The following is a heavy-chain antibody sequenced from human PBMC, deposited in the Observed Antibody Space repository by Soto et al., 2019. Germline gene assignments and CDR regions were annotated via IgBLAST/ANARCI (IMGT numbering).Heavy chain of an antibody. CDR3: ARPGIAAAGTIY. J-gene: IGHJ4*02. D-gene: IGHD6-13*01. CDR1: GFTFSSYG. Sequence: QVQLVESGGGVVQPGRSLRLSCAASGFTFSSYGMHWVRQAPGKGLVWVAVILYDGSNKYYADSVKGRFTISRDNSKNTLYLQMNSLRSEDTAVYYCARPGIAAAGTIYWGQGTLVTVSS. CDR2: ILYDGSNK. V-gene: IGHV3-33*05.